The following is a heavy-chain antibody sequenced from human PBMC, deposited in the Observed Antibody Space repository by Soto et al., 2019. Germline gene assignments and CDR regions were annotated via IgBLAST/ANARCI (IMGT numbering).Heavy chain of an antibody. CDR1: GGSISSGGYY. Sequence: HVQLQESGPGLVKPSQTLSLTCTVSGGSISSGGYYWSWIRQHPGKGLEWIGYIYYSGSTYYNPSLKSRVTISVDTSKNQFSLKLSSVTAADTAVYYCARFNPGAGWFDPWGQGTLVTVSS. V-gene: IGHV4-31*03. CDR3: ARFNPGAGWFDP. CDR2: IYYSGST. J-gene: IGHJ5*02.